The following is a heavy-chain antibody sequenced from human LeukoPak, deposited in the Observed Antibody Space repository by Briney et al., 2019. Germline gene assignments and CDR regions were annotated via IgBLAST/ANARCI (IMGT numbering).Heavy chain of an antibody. CDR1: GYTFTSYD. J-gene: IGHJ4*02. V-gene: IGHV1-8*03. D-gene: IGHD2-21*02. Sequence: ASMKVSCKASGYTFTSYDINWVRQATGQGLEWMGWMNPNSGNTGYAQKFQGRVTITRNTSISTAYMELSSLRSEDTAVYYCAREAYCGGDCYSGFDYWGQGTLVTVSS. CDR2: MNPNSGNT. CDR3: AREAYCGGDCYSGFDY.